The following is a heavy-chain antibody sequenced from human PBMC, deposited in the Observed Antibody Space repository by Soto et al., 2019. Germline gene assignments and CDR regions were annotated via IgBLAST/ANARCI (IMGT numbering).Heavy chain of an antibody. CDR3: ARSVDSSGWYYFDY. Sequence: ASVKVSCKVSGYTLTELSMHWVRQAPGKGLEWMGGFDPEDGETIYAQKFQGRVTMTRNTSTSTAYMELSSLRSEDTAVYYCARSVDSSGWYYFDYWGQGTLVTVSS. CDR2: FDPEDGET. D-gene: IGHD6-19*01. J-gene: IGHJ4*02. CDR1: GYTLTELS. V-gene: IGHV1-24*01.